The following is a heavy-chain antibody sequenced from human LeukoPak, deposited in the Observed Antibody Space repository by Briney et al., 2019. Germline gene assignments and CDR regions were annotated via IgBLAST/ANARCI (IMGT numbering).Heavy chain of an antibody. CDR3: ARGRIAAAGTGNWFDP. D-gene: IGHD6-13*01. J-gene: IGHJ5*02. CDR1: GGSFSGYY. CDR2: INHSGST. Sequence: SETLSLTCAVYGGSFSGYYWSWIRQPPGKGLEWIGEINHSGSTNYNPSLKSRVTISVDTSKNQFSLKLSSVTAADTAVYYCARGRIAAAGTGNWFDPWGQGNLVTVSS. V-gene: IGHV4-34*01.